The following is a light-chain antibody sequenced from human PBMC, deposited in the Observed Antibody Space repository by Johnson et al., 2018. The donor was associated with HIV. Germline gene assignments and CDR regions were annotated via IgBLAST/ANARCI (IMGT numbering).Light chain of an antibody. Sequence: QSVLTQPPSVSAAPGQKVTISCSGSSSNIGNNYVSWYQQFPGTAPKLLIYDNNKRPSGIPDRFSGSKSGTSATLGITGLQTGDEGDYYCGTWDRSLSGVFGTGTKVTVL. J-gene: IGLJ1*01. CDR1: SSNIGNNY. V-gene: IGLV1-51*01. CDR2: DNN. CDR3: GTWDRSLSGV.